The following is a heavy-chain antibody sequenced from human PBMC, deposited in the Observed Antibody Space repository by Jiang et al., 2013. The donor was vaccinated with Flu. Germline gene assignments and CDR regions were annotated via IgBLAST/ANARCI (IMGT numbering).Heavy chain of an antibody. J-gene: IGHJ6*02. CDR3: ARDESGYYSSYGMDV. CDR1: GYTFTSYY. Sequence: GAEVKKPGASVKVSCKASGYTFTSYYMHWVRQAPGQGLEWMGIINPSGGSTSYAQKFQGRVTMTRDTSTSTVYMELSSLRSEDTAVYYCARDESGYYSSYGMDVWGQGTTVTVSS. CDR2: INPSGGST. D-gene: IGHD3-22*01. V-gene: IGHV1-46*01.